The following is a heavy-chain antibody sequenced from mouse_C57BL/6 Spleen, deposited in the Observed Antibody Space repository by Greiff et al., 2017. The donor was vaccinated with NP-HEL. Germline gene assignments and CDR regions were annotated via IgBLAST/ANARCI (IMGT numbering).Heavy chain of an antibody. D-gene: IGHD2-1*01. J-gene: IGHJ4*01. V-gene: IGHV3-6*01. CDR2: ISYDGSN. Sequence: EVKLQESGPGLVKPSQSLSLTCSVTGYSITSGYYWNWIRQFPGNKLEWMGYISYDGSNNYNPSLKNRISITRDTSKNQFFLKLNSVTTEDTATYYCARGDGNYVSYYAMDYWGQGTSVTVSS. CDR1: GYSITSGYY. CDR3: ARGDGNYVSYYAMDY.